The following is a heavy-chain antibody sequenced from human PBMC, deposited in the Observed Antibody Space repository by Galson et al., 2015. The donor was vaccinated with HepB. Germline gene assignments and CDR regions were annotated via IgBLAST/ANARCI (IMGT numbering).Heavy chain of an antibody. CDR1: GFTFSDHY. D-gene: IGHD1-26*01. Sequence: SLRLSCAASGFTFSDHYMDWVRQAPGKGLEWVGRTRNKANSYTTEYAASVKGRFTISRDDSKNSLYLQMNSLKTEDTAVYYCARSDSYYGPDYYMDVWGKGTTVTVSS. J-gene: IGHJ6*03. CDR3: ARSDSYYGPDYYMDV. CDR2: TRNKANSYTT. V-gene: IGHV3-72*01.